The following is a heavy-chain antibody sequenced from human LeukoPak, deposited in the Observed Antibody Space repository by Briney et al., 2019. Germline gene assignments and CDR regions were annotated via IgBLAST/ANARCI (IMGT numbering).Heavy chain of an antibody. J-gene: IGHJ4*02. CDR3: ARARYSSGWYFDY. D-gene: IGHD6-19*01. Sequence: PSETLSLTCAVYGGSFSGYYWSWIRQPPGKGLEWIGEIYHSGSTNFNPSLKSRVTISVDKSKNQFSLNLTSVTAADTAVYYCARARYSSGWYFDYWGQGTLVTVSS. V-gene: IGHV4-34*01. CDR1: GGSFSGYY. CDR2: IYHSGST.